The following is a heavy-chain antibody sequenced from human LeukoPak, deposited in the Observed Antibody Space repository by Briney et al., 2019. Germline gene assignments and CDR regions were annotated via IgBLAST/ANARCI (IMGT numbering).Heavy chain of an antibody. CDR2: IRYDGSNK. V-gene: IGHV3-30*02. J-gene: IGHJ4*02. CDR3: AKDRYCSGGSCYAFDY. Sequence: GGSLRLSCAASGFTFSSYAMHWVRQAPGKGLEWVAFIRYDGSNKYYADSVKGRFTISRDNSKNTLYLQMNSLRAEDTAVYYCAKDRYCSGGSCYAFDYWGQGTLVTVSS. D-gene: IGHD2-15*01. CDR1: GFTFSSYA.